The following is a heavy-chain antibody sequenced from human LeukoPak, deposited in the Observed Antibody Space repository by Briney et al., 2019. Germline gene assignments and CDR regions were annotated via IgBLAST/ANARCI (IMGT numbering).Heavy chain of an antibody. D-gene: IGHD2-21*02. CDR1: GFAFYDYA. V-gene: IGHV3-23*01. J-gene: IGHJ4*02. CDR2: INDNGAKT. Sequence: PGGSLRLSCAASGFAFYDYAMSWVRQPPGKGLEWVSGINDNGAKTFYADSVKGRLTISRDNSRSTLYLQMNNLRADDTAVYYCAKGHGVVTFNELFSWGRGTLVTVSS. CDR3: AKGHGVVTFNELFS.